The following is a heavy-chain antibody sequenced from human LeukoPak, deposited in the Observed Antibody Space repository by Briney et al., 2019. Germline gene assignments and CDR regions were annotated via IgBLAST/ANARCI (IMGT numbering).Heavy chain of an antibody. J-gene: IGHJ5*02. CDR1: GGTFSSYA. CDR3: ARDNSVEDTAWWFDP. D-gene: IGHD4-23*01. CDR2: IFPIFRTA. V-gene: IGHV1-69*13. Sequence: SVKVSCKASGGTFSSYAISWVRQAPGQGLEWMGGIFPIFRTANYAQNFQGRVTITADESTTTAYMELSSLRSEDTAVYYCARDNSVEDTAWWFDPWGQGTLVTVSS.